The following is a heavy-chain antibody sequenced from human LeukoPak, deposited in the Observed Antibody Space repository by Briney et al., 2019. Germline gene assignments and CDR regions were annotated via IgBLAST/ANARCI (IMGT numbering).Heavy chain of an antibody. CDR2: ISSSSSYI. D-gene: IGHD3-3*01. V-gene: IGHV3-21*01. Sequence: GGTLRFSCAASGFTFSSYAKSWVRKAPGKGQEWVSSISSSSSYIYYADSVKGRFTISRDNAKNSLYLQMNSLRAEDTAVYYCARFAPENYYFWSADDAFDIWGQGTMVTVSS. CDR1: GFTFSSYA. J-gene: IGHJ3*02. CDR3: ARFAPENYYFWSADDAFDI.